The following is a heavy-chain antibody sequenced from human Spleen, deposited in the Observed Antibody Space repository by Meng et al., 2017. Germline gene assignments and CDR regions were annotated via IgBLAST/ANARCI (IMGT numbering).Heavy chain of an antibody. V-gene: IGHV4-34*01. CDR1: GGTFSGYY. D-gene: IGHD6-19*01. CDR3: ARGQGRSSGWYSPFDY. J-gene: IGHJ4*02. CDR2: INHSGST. Sequence: QVHVQQWGAGLLKPSETLSLTCAVYGGTFSGYYWSWIRQPPGKGLEWIGEINHSGSTNYNPSLKSRVTISVDTSKNQFSLKLSSVTAADTAVYYCARGQGRSSGWYSPFDYWGQGTLVTVSS.